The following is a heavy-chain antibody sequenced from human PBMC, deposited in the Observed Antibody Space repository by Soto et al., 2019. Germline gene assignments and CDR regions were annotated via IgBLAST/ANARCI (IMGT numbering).Heavy chain of an antibody. CDR3: ARYIVVVTATYAFDI. V-gene: IGHV3-30-3*01. CDR1: GFTFSSYA. CDR2: ISYDGSDK. Sequence: QVQLVESGGDVVQPGRSLRLSCAASGFTFSSYAMHWVRQAPGKGLEWVAVISYDGSDKYYADSVKGRFTISRDNSKNTLNLQMNSLRAEDTAVYYCARYIVVVTATYAFDIWGQGTMVTVSS. D-gene: IGHD2-21*02. J-gene: IGHJ3*02.